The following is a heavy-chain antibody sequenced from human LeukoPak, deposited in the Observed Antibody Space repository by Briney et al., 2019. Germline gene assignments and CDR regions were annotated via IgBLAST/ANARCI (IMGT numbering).Heavy chain of an antibody. D-gene: IGHD2-15*01. CDR1: GFTFSSYE. Sequence: GGSLRLSCAASGFTFSSYEMNWVRQAPGKGLEWVSYISSSGSTIYYADSVKGRFTISRDNAKNSLYLQMNSLRAEDTAVYYCARSVVTATETFDYWGQGTLVTVSS. CDR2: ISSSGSTI. V-gene: IGHV3-48*03. J-gene: IGHJ4*02. CDR3: ARSVVTATETFDY.